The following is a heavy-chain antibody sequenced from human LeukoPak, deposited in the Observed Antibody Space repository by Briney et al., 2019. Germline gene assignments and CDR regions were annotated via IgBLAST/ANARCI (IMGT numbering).Heavy chain of an antibody. CDR3: ARDLGPERSSTRCYALDV. Sequence: SETLSLTCTVSGGSISSYFWSWIRQPAGKGLEWIGRIYTSGITNYNPSLKSRVTMSVDTSKNQFSLKRSSVTAADTAVYYCARDLGPERSSTRCYALDVWGQGTTVTVSS. D-gene: IGHD2-2*01. CDR1: GGSISSYF. CDR2: IYTSGIT. V-gene: IGHV4-4*07. J-gene: IGHJ6*02.